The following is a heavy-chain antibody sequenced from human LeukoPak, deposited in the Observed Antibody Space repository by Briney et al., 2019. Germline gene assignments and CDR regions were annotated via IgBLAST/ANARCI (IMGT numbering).Heavy chain of an antibody. D-gene: IGHD3-22*01. Sequence: PSETLSLTCTVSGGSISSYYWSWIRQPAGKGLEWIGRIYTSGSTNYNPSLKSRVTISVDTSNSQFSLKVSSVTAADTAVYYCARGERLGPDIWGQGTMVTVSS. CDR2: IYTSGST. CDR1: GGSISSYY. J-gene: IGHJ3*02. CDR3: ARGERLGPDI. V-gene: IGHV4-4*07.